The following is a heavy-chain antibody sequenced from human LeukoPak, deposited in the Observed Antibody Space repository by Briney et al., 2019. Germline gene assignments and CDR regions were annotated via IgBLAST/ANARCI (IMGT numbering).Heavy chain of an antibody. J-gene: IGHJ5*02. Sequence: PGGSLRLSCAVSGITLSNYGMSWVRQAPGKGLEWVAGISDSGGSTNYVDSVKGRFTISRDNAKNTLYLQMNSLRAGDTAVYYCARELTSGCFDPWGQGTLVTVSS. CDR3: ARELTSGCFDP. D-gene: IGHD3-10*01. CDR2: ISDSGGST. V-gene: IGHV3-23*01. CDR1: GITLSNYG.